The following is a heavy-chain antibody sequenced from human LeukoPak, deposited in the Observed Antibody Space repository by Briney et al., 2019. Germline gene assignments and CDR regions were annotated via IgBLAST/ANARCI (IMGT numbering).Heavy chain of an antibody. D-gene: IGHD2-15*01. V-gene: IGHV1-2*02. CDR2: INPNSGGT. Sequence: ASVKVSCKASGYTFTSYYMHWVRQAPGQGLEWMGIINPNSGGTNYAQKFQGRVTMTRDTSISTAYMELSRLRSDDTAVYYCARGTVVVAAKYSPYYYYYMDVWGKGTTVTVSS. CDR3: ARGTVVVAAKYSPYYYYYMDV. CDR1: GYTFTSYY. J-gene: IGHJ6*03.